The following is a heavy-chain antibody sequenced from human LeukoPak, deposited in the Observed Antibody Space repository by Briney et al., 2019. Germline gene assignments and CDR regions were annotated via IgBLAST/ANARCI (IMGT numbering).Heavy chain of an antibody. Sequence: SQTLSLTCAVSGGSISSGGYSWSWIRQPPGKGLEWIGYIYHSGSTYYNPSLKSRVTISVDGSKNQFSLKLSSVTAADTAVYYCARLRGSGSYLYYFDYWGQGTLVTVSS. D-gene: IGHD3-10*01. J-gene: IGHJ4*02. CDR2: IYHSGST. CDR1: GGSISSGGYS. V-gene: IGHV4-30-2*01. CDR3: ARLRGSGSYLYYFDY.